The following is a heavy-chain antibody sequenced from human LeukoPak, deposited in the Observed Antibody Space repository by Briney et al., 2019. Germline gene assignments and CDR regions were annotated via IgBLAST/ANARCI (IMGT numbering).Heavy chain of an antibody. D-gene: IGHD1-26*01. CDR3: AKGNSGSYSQDWFDP. CDR2: ISWNSGTI. V-gene: IGHV3-9*03. CDR1: GFTFDDYA. J-gene: IGHJ5*02. Sequence: PGGSLRLSRAASGFTFDDYAMHWVRQAPGKGLEWVSGISWNSGTIGYADSVKGRFTVSRDNAKNSLYLQMNSLRVEDMAFYYCAKGNSGSYSQDWFDPWGQGTLVTVSS.